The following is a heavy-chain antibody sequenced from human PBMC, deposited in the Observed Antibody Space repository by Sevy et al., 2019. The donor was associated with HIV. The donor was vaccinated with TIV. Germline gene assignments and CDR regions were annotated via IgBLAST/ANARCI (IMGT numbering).Heavy chain of an antibody. CDR1: GGSISSYY. J-gene: IGHJ5*02. Sequence: SETLSLTCTVSGGSISSYYWCWIRQPPGKGLEYIGYIHYTGSANYNPSLKSLVTISLDTSKNPFSLKLSSVTAADTAVYYCTRAPPVRSGDDSLNWFDPWGQRSLVTVSS. CDR3: TRAPPVRSGDDSLNWFDP. D-gene: IGHD5-12*01. V-gene: IGHV4-59*01. CDR2: IHYTGSA.